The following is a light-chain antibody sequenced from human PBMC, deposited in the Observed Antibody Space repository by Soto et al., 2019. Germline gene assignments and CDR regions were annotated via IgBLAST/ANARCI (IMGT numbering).Light chain of an antibody. J-gene: IGKJ4*01. CDR2: DAS. CDR3: QQYNSYSSVT. CDR1: QRISSW. Sequence: DIQVTQSPSTLSASVGDRVTISCRASQRISSWLAWYQQKPGKAPKILIYDASNLESGVPSRFSGSGSGTEFTLTISSLQPDDFATYYCQQYNSYSSVTCGGGTKVEIK. V-gene: IGKV1-5*01.